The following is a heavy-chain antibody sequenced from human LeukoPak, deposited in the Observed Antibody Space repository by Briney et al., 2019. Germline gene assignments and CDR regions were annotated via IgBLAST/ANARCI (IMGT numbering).Heavy chain of an antibody. J-gene: IGHJ5*02. Sequence: SETLSLTCTVSGGSISSYYWSWIRQPPGKGLEWIGYIHYSGTTNYSPSLKSRVTISVDTSKNQFSLKLTSVTAADTAVYYCARGGQAYCSGGSCYSGWFDPWGQGTLVTVSS. V-gene: IGHV4-59*01. CDR2: IHYSGTT. D-gene: IGHD2-15*01. CDR3: ARGGQAYCSGGSCYSGWFDP. CDR1: GGSISSYY.